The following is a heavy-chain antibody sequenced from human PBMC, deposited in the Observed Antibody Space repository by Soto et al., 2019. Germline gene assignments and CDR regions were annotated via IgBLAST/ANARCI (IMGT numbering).Heavy chain of an antibody. CDR3: ARDRDDSSGCPVDS. CDR2: IDPPAGRT. D-gene: IGHD3-22*01. CDR1: GYTFTTYY. J-gene: IGHJ4*02. Sequence: QVQLVQSGAEVKKPGASVKVSCKAYGYTFTTYYMHWIRQAPGQGPEWMGTIDPPAGRTGYAQRFQGRVTLTSVTSTTTVYMELSSVRSDDTAIYYCARDRDDSSGCPVDSWGQATLVTVSS. V-gene: IGHV1-46*01.